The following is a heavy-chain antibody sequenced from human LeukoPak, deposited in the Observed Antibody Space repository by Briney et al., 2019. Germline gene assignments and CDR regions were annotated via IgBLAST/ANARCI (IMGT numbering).Heavy chain of an antibody. CDR2: IYPYSGDT. CDR1: GYTCTGYY. D-gene: IGHD6-6*01. V-gene: IGHV1-2*02. Sequence: SATVSWWDSGYTCTGYYIHWVRKANEQGLEWMGWIYPYSGDTNYAQNFQGRVTMTRDTSISTAYMELSSLKSDDTAVYYCARDRNSGSSLDIWGQGTMLTVSS. J-gene: IGHJ3*02. CDR3: ARDRNSGSSLDI.